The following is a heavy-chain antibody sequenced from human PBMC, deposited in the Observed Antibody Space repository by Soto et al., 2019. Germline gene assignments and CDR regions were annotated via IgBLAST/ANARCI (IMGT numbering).Heavy chain of an antibody. CDR3: ARLSGPDSSSWLNWFDP. CDR1: GGTFSSYA. V-gene: IGHV1-69*13. J-gene: IGHJ5*02. CDR2: IIPIFGTA. Sequence: RASVKVSCKASGGTFSSYAISWVRQAPGQGLEWMGGIIPIFGTANYAQKFQGRVTITADESTSTAYMELSSLRSEDTAVYYCARLSGPDSSSWLNWFDPWGQGTLVTVSS. D-gene: IGHD6-13*01.